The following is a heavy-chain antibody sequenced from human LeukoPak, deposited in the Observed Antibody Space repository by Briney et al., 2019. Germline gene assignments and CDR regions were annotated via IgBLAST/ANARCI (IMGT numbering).Heavy chain of an antibody. D-gene: IGHD4-17*01. CDR2: IHYSGST. CDR3: ARSRGGYGDYGNWFDP. J-gene: IGHJ5*02. Sequence: SETLSLTCTVSGGPIISYFWSWIRQPPGKGLEWIGYIHYSGSTRYNPSLKSRLTISVDTSKNQFSLNLTSVTAADTAVYYCARSRGGYGDYGNWFDPWGQGTLVSVSS. V-gene: IGHV4-59*01. CDR1: GGPIISYF.